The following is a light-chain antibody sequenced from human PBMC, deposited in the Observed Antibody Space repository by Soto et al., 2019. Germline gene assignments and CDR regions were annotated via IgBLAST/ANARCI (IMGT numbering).Light chain of an antibody. CDR3: SSYAGSNNQV. Sequence: QSVLTQPPSASGSPGQSVTISCTGTSSDVGGYNYVSWYQQHPGRAPKLMIYEASKRPSGVPDRFSGSKSGNTASLTVSGLQTEDEADYSCSSYAGSNNQVFGTGTKLTVL. J-gene: IGLJ1*01. CDR2: EAS. V-gene: IGLV2-8*01. CDR1: SSDVGGYNY.